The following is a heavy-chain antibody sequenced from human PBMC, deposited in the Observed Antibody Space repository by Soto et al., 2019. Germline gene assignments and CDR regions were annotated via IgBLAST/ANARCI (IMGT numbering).Heavy chain of an antibody. Sequence: SVKVSCKASGGTFSSYAISWVRQAPGQGLEWMGGIIPIFGTANDAQKFQGRVTITADESTSTAYMELSSLRSEDTAVYYCARAKGGTYCRSTSCYPRYYYYGMDVWGQGTTVTVSS. CDR3: ARAKGGTYCRSTSCYPRYYYYGMDV. D-gene: IGHD2-2*01. CDR1: GGTFSSYA. V-gene: IGHV1-69*13. J-gene: IGHJ6*02. CDR2: IIPIFGTA.